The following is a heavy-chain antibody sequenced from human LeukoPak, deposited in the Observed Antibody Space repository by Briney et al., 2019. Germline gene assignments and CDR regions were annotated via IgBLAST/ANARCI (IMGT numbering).Heavy chain of an antibody. J-gene: IGHJ6*02. D-gene: IGHD1-26*01. CDR2: IIPIFGTA. Sequence: EASVKVSCKASGGTFSSYAISWVRQAPGQGLEWMGGIIPIFGTANYAQKFQGRVTITADESTSTAYMELSSLRSEDTAVYYCARNSRNFGGSYPYYGMDVWGQGTTVTVSS. CDR1: GGTFSSYA. V-gene: IGHV1-69*13. CDR3: ARNSRNFGGSYPYYGMDV.